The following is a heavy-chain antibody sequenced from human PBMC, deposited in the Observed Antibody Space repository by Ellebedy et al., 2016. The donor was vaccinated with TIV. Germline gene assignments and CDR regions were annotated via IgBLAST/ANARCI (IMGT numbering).Heavy chain of an antibody. Sequence: GESLKISCAASGFTFGSYGMHWVRQAPGKGLEWVAVIWYDGSEKYYADSVKGRFTISRDNSKNTLYLQMNSLRTEDTAVYYCARATGWVQDYYDGRGLPRGSFDNWGQGTLVTVSS. J-gene: IGHJ4*02. CDR3: ARATGWVQDYYDGRGLPRGSFDN. CDR1: GFTFGSYG. V-gene: IGHV3-33*01. CDR2: IWYDGSEK. D-gene: IGHD3-22*01.